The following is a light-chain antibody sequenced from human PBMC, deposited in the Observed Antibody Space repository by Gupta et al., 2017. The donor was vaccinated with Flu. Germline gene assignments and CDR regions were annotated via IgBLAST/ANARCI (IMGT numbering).Light chain of an antibody. CDR3: CSYAGSYIFYV. CDR2: DVS. J-gene: IGLJ1*01. Sequence: VTISCTGTSSDVGGYNYVSWYQQHPGKAPKLMIYDVSKRPSGVPDRFSGSKSGNTASLTISGLQAEDEADYYCCSYAGSYIFYVFGTGTKVTVL. V-gene: IGLV2-11*01. CDR1: SSDVGGYNY.